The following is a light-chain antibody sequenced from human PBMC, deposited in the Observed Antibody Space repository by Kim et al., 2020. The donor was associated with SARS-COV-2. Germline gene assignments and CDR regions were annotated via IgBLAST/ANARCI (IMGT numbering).Light chain of an antibody. V-gene: IGKV3-20*01. CDR3: QQYGTSLYT. Sequence: LSPGERTPLSCCPQKIVGDRNVAWYQHNPGHPPRVLIYGASSRATGIPDRFSGSVSGTDFTLPISRLEPEDFAVYSCQQYGTSLYTFGQGTKLEI. CDR2: GAS. J-gene: IGKJ2*01. CDR1: KIVGDRN.